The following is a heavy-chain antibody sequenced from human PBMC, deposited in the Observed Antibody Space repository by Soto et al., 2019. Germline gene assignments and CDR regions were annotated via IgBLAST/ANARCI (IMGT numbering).Heavy chain of an antibody. D-gene: IGHD1-1*01. CDR3: ARDAEPETVTTPDNNWFDP. CDR2: INPSGDAT. J-gene: IGHJ5*02. Sequence: ASVKVSCKASGYTFTNYYMHWVRQAPGQGLEWMGIINPSGDATSYAQKFQGRVTMTRDTSRNTVYMELSSLRSEDTAVYYCARDAEPETVTTPDNNWFDPWGQGTLVTVSS. V-gene: IGHV1-46*03. CDR1: GYTFTNYY.